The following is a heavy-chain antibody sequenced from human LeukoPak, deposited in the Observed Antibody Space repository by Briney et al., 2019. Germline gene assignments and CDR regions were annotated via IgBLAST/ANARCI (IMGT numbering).Heavy chain of an antibody. V-gene: IGHV1-46*01. CDR1: GYTFTSYY. J-gene: IGHJ4*02. CDR2: INPSGGGT. Sequence: ASVKVSCKASGYTFTSYYIHWVRQAPGQGLEWMGIINPSGGGTSYVQKFQGRVTMTRDVSTSTVYMELSSPRSEDTAVYYCARDWSYYFDYWGQGTLVTVSS. CDR3: ARDWSYYFDY.